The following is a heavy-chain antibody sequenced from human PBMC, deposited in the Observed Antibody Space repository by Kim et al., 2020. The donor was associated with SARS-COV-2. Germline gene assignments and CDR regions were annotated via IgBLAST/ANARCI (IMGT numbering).Heavy chain of an antibody. J-gene: IGHJ4*02. D-gene: IGHD6-19*01. CDR1: GFSFSSYW. Sequence: GGSLRLSCAASGFSFSSYWMHWVRQAPGKGLVWVSRINSDGTSTQYADSVKGRLTISRDNAKNTLFLQMNSLRAEDTAVYYCARGVTVAGTTPLGFWGQG. CDR2: INSDGTST. V-gene: IGHV3-74*03. CDR3: ARGVTVAGTTPLGF.